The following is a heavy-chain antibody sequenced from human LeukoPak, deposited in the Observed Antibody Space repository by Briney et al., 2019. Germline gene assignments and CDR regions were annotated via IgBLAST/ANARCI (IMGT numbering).Heavy chain of an antibody. CDR3: AREALRGDYVWGSYRLYYFDY. V-gene: IGHV4-59*01. CDR1: GGSISSYY. J-gene: IGHJ4*02. D-gene: IGHD3-16*02. CDR2: IYYSGST. Sequence: SETLSLTCTVSGGSISSYYWSWIRQPPGKGLEWIGYIYYSGSTNHNPSLKSRVTISVDTSKNQFSLKLSSVTAADTAVYYCAREALRGDYVWGSYRLYYFDYWGQGTLVTVSS.